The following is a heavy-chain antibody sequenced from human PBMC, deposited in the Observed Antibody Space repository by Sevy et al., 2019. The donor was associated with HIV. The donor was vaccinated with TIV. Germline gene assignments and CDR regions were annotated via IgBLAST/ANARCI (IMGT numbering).Heavy chain of an antibody. CDR1: GYTLTGYY. CDR3: AKERVYCSGGTCKPGGWFDP. V-gene: IGHV1-2*02. Sequence: ASVKVSCKASGYTLTGYYMHWVRQAPGQGLEWMGWINPNSGGTKYAQKFQGRVTMTRDTSISTAYMELSRLRPDDTAVYYCAKERVYCSGGTCKPGGWFDPWGQGTLVTVSS. D-gene: IGHD2-15*01. J-gene: IGHJ5*02. CDR2: INPNSGGT.